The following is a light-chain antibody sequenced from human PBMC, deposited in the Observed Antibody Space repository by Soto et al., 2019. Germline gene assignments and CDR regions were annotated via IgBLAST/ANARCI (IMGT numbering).Light chain of an antibody. V-gene: IGLV2-8*01. CDR2: EVN. CDR3: SSYAGSSNV. J-gene: IGLJ1*01. Sequence: QSVLTQPPSASGSPGQSVAISCTGTSSDVGGYNYVSWYQQHPGKDPKLMIYEVNKRPSGVPDRFSGSKSGNTASLTVSGLQAEDEADYYSSSYAGSSNVFGTGTKVTVL. CDR1: SSDVGGYNY.